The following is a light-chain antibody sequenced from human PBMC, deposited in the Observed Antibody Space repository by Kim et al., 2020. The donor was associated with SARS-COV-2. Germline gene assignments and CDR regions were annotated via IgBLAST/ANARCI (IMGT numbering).Light chain of an antibody. Sequence: DIQLTQSPSSLSTSVGDRVTITCRASQGISSHLAWYQERPGEAPKLLIYDASALWSGVSSRFSGSGSGTEFTLTISSLQPEDSATYYCQQLNSYPYTFGGGTKVEIK. CDR1: QGISSH. CDR2: DAS. J-gene: IGKJ4*01. V-gene: IGKV1-9*01. CDR3: QQLNSYPYT.